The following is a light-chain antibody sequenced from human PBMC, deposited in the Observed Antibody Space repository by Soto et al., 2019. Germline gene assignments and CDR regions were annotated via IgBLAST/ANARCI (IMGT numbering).Light chain of an antibody. CDR3: AVWDQSLTGWV. CDR2: RDG. Sequence: QAVVTQPPSASGTPGQSLTISCSGSSSNIGSHFVYWYQHLPGTAPKLLIFRDGQRPSGVPARFFGSKSGTSASLAITGRRSEDEADYYCAVWDQSLTGWVFGGGTKLTVL. J-gene: IGLJ3*02. V-gene: IGLV1-47*01. CDR1: SSNIGSHF.